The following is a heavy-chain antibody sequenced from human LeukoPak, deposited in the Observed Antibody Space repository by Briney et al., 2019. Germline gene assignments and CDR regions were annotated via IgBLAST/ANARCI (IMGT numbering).Heavy chain of an antibody. Sequence: SGTLSLTCAVSGGSISSSNWWRWVRQPPGKGLEWIGEIYHSGSTNYHPSLKSRVTISVDKSKNQFSLKLSSVTAADTAVYYCARLDPLSGSYADYWGQGTLVTVSS. D-gene: IGHD3-10*01. CDR3: ARLDPLSGSYADY. V-gene: IGHV4-4*02. J-gene: IGHJ4*02. CDR1: GGSISSSNW. CDR2: IYHSGST.